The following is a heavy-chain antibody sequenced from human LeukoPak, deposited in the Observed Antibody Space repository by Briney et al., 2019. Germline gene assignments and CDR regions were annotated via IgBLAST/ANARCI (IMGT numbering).Heavy chain of an antibody. J-gene: IGHJ6*04. D-gene: IGHD3-10*01. CDR1: GFTFSSYE. V-gene: IGHV3-48*03. CDR3: ASSGSYGYGMDV. Sequence: PGGSLRLSCAASGFTFSSYEMNWVRQAPGKGLEWVSYISSSGSTIYYADSVKGRFTISRDNAKNSLYLQMNSLRAEDTAVYYCASSGSYGYGMDVWGKGTTVSVSS. CDR2: ISSSGSTI.